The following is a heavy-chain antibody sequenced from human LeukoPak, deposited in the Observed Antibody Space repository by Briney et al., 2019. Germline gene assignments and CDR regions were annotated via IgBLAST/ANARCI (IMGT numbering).Heavy chain of an antibody. CDR3: AKDKSFIAARDYYMDV. J-gene: IGHJ6*03. Sequence: GGSLRLSCAASGFTFSNAWMSWVRQAPGKGLEWVGRIKSKTDGGTTDYAAPVKGRFTISRDDSKNTLYLQMNSLRAEDTAVYYCAKDKSFIAARDYYMDVWGKGTTVTVSS. V-gene: IGHV3-15*01. CDR1: GFTFSNAW. CDR2: IKSKTDGGTT. D-gene: IGHD6-6*01.